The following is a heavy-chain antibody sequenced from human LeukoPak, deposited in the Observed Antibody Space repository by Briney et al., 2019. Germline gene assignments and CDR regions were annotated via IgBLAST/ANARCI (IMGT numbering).Heavy chain of an antibody. CDR2: ISYDGSNK. CDR3: AKDRGMVAATSSYFDY. CDR1: GFTFSSYG. J-gene: IGHJ4*02. D-gene: IGHD2-15*01. Sequence: GGSLRLSCAASGFTFSSYGMHWVRQAPGKGLEGVAVISYDGSNKYYADSVKGRFTISRDNSKNTLYLQMNSLRAEDTAVYYCAKDRGMVAATSSYFDYWGQGTLVTVSS. V-gene: IGHV3-30*18.